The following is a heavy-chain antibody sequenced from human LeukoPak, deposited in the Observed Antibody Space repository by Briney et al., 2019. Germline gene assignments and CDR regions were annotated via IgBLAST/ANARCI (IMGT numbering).Heavy chain of an antibody. CDR3: ASGITGTQAIDFDY. D-gene: IGHD1-7*01. CDR1: GYTFTSYG. CDR2: ISAYNGNT. J-gene: IGHJ4*02. Sequence: GASVKVSCKASGYTFTSYGISWVRQAPGQGLEWMGWISAYNGNTNYAQKLQGRVTMATDTSTSTAYMELRSLRSDDTAVYYCASGITGTQAIDFDYWGQGTLVTVSS. V-gene: IGHV1-18*01.